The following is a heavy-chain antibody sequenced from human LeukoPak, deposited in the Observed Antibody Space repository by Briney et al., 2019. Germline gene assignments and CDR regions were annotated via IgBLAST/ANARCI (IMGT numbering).Heavy chain of an antibody. J-gene: IGHJ6*02. Sequence: PSETLSLACTVSGGSISSYYWSWIRQPAGKGLEWIGRIYTSGSTNYNPSLKSRVTMSVDTSKNQFSLKLSSVTAADTAVYYCAKDIAVAGYYYYYGMDVWGQGTTVTVSS. D-gene: IGHD6-19*01. CDR2: IYTSGST. CDR1: GGSISSYY. V-gene: IGHV4-4*07. CDR3: AKDIAVAGYYYYYGMDV.